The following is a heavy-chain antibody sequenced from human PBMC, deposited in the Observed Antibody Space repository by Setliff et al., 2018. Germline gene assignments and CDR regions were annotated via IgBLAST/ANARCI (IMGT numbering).Heavy chain of an antibody. V-gene: IGHV4-39*01. CDR2: INYSGIT. D-gene: IGHD6-19*01. Sequence: PSETLSLTCSVSGDSISSSSYYWGWIRQPPGKGLEWIGSINYSGITYYSPSLKSRVIVSVDTSKNQFSLKLSSVTAADTAVYYCARGRAGHSGHWGQGTLVTVSS. J-gene: IGHJ4*02. CDR1: GDSISSSSYY. CDR3: ARGRAGHSGH.